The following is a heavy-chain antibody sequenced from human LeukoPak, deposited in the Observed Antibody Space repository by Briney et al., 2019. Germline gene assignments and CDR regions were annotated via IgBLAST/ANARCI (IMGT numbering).Heavy chain of an antibody. D-gene: IGHD5-24*01. CDR3: ARDGRDGYNLLSY. J-gene: IGHJ4*02. Sequence: SVKVSCKASGGTFSSYAISWVRQAPGQGLEWMGRIIPIFGTANYAQKFQGRVTITTDESTSTAYMELSSLRSGDTAVYYCARDGRDGYNLLSYWGQGTLVTVSS. CDR2: IIPIFGTA. V-gene: IGHV1-69*05. CDR1: GGTFSSYA.